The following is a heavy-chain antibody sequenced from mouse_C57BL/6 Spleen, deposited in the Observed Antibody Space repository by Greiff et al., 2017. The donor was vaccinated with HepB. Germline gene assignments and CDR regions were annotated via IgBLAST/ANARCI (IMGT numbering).Heavy chain of an antibody. Sequence: VQLQQSGAELVKPGASVKLSCKASGYTFTSYWMHWVKQRPGRGLEWIGRIDPNSGGTKYNEKFKSKATLTVDKPSSTAYMQLSSLTSEDSAVYYWARKTTVVATWYFDVWGTGTTVTVSS. CDR3: ARKTTVVATWYFDV. V-gene: IGHV1-72*01. J-gene: IGHJ1*03. CDR1: GYTFTSYW. CDR2: IDPNSGGT. D-gene: IGHD1-1*01.